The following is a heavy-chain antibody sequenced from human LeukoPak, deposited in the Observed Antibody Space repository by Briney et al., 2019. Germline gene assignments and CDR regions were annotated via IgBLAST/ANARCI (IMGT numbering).Heavy chain of an antibody. CDR1: GYTFTGYY. CDR2: INPNSGGT. D-gene: IGHD3-10*01. V-gene: IGHV1-2*02. J-gene: IGHJ1*01. CDR3: ARARITMVRGVITTGFQH. Sequence: GASVKVSCKASGYTFTGYYMHWVRQAPGQGLEWMGWINPNSGGTNYAQKFQGRVTMTRDTSISTAYMELSRLRSDDTAVYYSARARITMVRGVITTGFQHWGQGTLVTVSS.